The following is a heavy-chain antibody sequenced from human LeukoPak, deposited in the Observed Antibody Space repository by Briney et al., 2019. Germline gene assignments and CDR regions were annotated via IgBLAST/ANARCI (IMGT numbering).Heavy chain of an antibody. V-gene: IGHV3-23*01. D-gene: IGHD6-19*01. CDR3: ARGLYSSGWTEYFQH. CDR1: GFTFSTFA. Sequence: GGSLRLSCAASGFTFSTFAMIWVRQPPGKGLEWVSSIFPSGGEIHYADSVRGRFTISRDNSKSTLSLQMNSLRAEDTAVYYCARGLYSSGWTEYFQHWGQGTLVTVSS. J-gene: IGHJ1*01. CDR2: IFPSGGEI.